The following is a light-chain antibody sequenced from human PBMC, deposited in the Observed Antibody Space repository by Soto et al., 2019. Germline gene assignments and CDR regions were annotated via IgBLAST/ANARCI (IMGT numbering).Light chain of an antibody. CDR3: QPYDNSLSGYV. Sequence: QSVLTQPPSVSGAPGQRVTISCTGSRSNIGAGFDVQWYQQLPGTAPKLLMYGNSNRPSGVPDRFSGSKSGTSASLAITGLQAEDEADYYCQPYDNSLSGYVFGTGTKPTVL. CDR1: RSNIGAGFD. CDR2: GNS. V-gene: IGLV1-40*01. J-gene: IGLJ1*01.